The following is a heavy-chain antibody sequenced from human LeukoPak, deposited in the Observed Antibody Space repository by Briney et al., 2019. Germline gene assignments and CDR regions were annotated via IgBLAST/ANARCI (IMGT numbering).Heavy chain of an antibody. J-gene: IGHJ4*02. CDR3: ARSVAGDTGTKAYYFDY. Sequence: GGSLRLSCAASGFTVSSNYMSWVRQAPGKWLEWVSVIYSGGSTYYSDSAKDRFTISRHNSKIWLYIQMNSLRAEDTAVYYCARSVAGDTGTKAYYFDYWGEGSLVTVYS. CDR2: IYSGGST. D-gene: IGHD1-14*01. V-gene: IGHV3-53*04. CDR1: GFTVSSNY.